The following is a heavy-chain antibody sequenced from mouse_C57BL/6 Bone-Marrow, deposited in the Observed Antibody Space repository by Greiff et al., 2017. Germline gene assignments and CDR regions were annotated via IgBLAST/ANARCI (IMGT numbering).Heavy chain of an antibody. CDR1: GFSLTSYG. Sequence: QVQLQQSGPGLVQPSQSLSITCTVSGFSLTSYGVHWVRQSPGKGLEWLGVIWSGGSTDYNAAFISRLSISKDNSKSQVFFKMNSLQADDTAIYYCARPIYYGNYDAMDYWGQGTSVTVSS. D-gene: IGHD2-1*01. CDR2: IWSGGST. J-gene: IGHJ4*01. V-gene: IGHV2-2*01. CDR3: ARPIYYGNYDAMDY.